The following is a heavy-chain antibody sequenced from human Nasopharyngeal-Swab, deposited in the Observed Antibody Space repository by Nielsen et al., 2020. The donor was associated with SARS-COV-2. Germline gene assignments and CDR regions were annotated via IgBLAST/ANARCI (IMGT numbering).Heavy chain of an antibody. J-gene: IGHJ6*03. CDR1: GYTFTSYG. CDR2: ISAYNGNT. Sequence: ASGKVSCKASGYTFTSYGISWERQAPGQGLEWMGLISAYNGNTNYAQKLQGRVTMTTDTSTSTAYMELRSMRSDDTAVYYCARDQNHMDVWGKGTTVTVSS. V-gene: IGHV1-18*01. CDR3: ARDQNHMDV.